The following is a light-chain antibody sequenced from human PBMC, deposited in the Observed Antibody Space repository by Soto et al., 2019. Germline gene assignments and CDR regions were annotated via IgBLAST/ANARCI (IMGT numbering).Light chain of an antibody. V-gene: IGKV3-20*01. CDR1: QSVSNRY. CDR2: GAS. CDR3: QQYGSSPPYT. J-gene: IGKJ2*01. Sequence: EIVLTQSPGTLSLSPGERATLSCRASQSVSNRYLAWYQQKPGQAPSLLIYGASSRPTGIPDRFSGSGSGTDFTLTISRLEPEDFAVYYCQQYGSSPPYTFGQGTKLEIK.